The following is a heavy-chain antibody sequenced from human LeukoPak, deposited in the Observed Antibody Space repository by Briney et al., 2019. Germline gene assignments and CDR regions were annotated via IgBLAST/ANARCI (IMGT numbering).Heavy chain of an antibody. CDR2: INQDGTEK. V-gene: IGHV3-7*01. CDR1: GFTFTTYW. J-gene: IGHJ4*02. Sequence: GGSLRLSCAASGFTFTTYWMSWVRQLPGKGLEWVANINQDGTEKYYVDSVKGRFTISRDNAKNSLDLQMNSLRVEDTGIYYCVKVAKYYYGSETYYFFEHWGQGTAVTASS. D-gene: IGHD3-10*01. CDR3: VKVAKYYYGSETYYFFEH.